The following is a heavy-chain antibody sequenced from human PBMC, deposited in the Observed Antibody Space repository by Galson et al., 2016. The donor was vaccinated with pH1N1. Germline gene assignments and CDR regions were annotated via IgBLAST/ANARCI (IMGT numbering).Heavy chain of an antibody. J-gene: IGHJ6*03. Sequence: SLRLSCAASGFTFRSYAMSWVRQAPGKGLEWVSVIYSGGSSTYYADSVKGRFTMSRDNSKNTLYLQMNSLRAEDTAVYYCAKGGSSSWYLYHYYMDAWGKGTTVTVSS. CDR1: GFTFRSYA. D-gene: IGHD6-13*01. CDR2: IYSGGSST. V-gene: IGHV3-23*03. CDR3: AKGGSSSWYLYHYYMDA.